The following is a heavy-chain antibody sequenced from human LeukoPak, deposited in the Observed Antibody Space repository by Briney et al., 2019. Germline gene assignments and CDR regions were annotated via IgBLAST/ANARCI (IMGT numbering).Heavy chain of an antibody. V-gene: IGHV4-39*07. Sequence: SETLSLTCTVSGGSISSSSYYWGWIRQPPGKGLEWIGSIYYSGSTYYNPSLKSRVTISVDTSKSQFSLKLSSVTAADTAVYYCARVKGRLSWFDPWGQGTLFTVSS. CDR1: GGSISSSSYY. CDR2: IYYSGST. J-gene: IGHJ5*02. CDR3: ARVKGRLSWFDP.